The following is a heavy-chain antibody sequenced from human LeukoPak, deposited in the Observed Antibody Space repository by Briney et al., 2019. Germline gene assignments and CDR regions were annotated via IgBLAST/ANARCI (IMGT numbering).Heavy chain of an antibody. Sequence: PSETLSLTCTVSGGFISSSSYYWGWIRQPPGKGLEWIGSIYYSGSTYYNPSLKSRVTISVDTSKNQFSLKLSSVTAADTAVYYCARVPLWFGELLGFDYWGQGTLVTVSS. J-gene: IGHJ4*02. CDR2: IYYSGST. V-gene: IGHV4-39*01. D-gene: IGHD3-10*01. CDR1: GGFISSSSYY. CDR3: ARVPLWFGELLGFDY.